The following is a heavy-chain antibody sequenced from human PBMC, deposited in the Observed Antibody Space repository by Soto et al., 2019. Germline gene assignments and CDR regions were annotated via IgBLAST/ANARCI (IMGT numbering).Heavy chain of an antibody. D-gene: IGHD5-18*01. CDR1: GGSFSGYY. Sequence: QVQLQQWGAGLLKPSETLSLTCAVYGGSFSGYYWSWIRQPPGKGLEWIGEINHSGSTNYNPSLKSRVTISVDTSKNQFSLKLSSVTAADTAVYYCAGRGYSYGLDYWGQGTLVTVSS. J-gene: IGHJ4*02. CDR2: INHSGST. V-gene: IGHV4-34*01. CDR3: AGRGYSYGLDY.